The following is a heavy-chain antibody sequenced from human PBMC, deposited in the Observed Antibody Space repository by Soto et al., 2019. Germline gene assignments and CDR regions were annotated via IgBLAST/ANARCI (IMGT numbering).Heavy chain of an antibody. CDR2: IFFSGST. Sequence: PSETLSLTCTVSGGSISSYYWGWIRQPPGKGLEWIRTIFFSGSTYYNPSLKSRVTISVDTSKNQFSLRLISVTAADTALYYCARRYGWLYFDYWGQGSLVTVSS. D-gene: IGHD6-19*01. CDR3: ARRYGWLYFDY. V-gene: IGHV4-39*01. J-gene: IGHJ4*02. CDR1: GGSISSYY.